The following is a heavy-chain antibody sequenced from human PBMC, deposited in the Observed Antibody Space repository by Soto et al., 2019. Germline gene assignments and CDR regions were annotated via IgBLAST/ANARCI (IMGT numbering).Heavy chain of an antibody. Sequence: EVQLVESGGGLVQPGGSLRVSCAASGFTFRSHRIHWVRQAPGKGLEWVSRIDTDGGGTSYADSVKGRFTISTDNAGNTVYLKMNGLGVGDTAVYYCATVFDSWGQGTLVTVSS. CDR1: GFTFRSHR. J-gene: IGHJ4*02. CDR2: IDTDGGGT. D-gene: IGHD4-17*01. CDR3: ATVFDS. V-gene: IGHV3-74*01.